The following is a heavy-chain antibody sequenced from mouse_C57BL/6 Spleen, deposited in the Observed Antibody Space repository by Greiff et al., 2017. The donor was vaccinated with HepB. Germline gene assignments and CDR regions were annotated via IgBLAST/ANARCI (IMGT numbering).Heavy chain of an antibody. D-gene: IGHD3-2*02. Sequence: QVQLQESGAELVKPGASAKLSCKASGYSFTEYTIYWVKQRSGQGLEWIGWFYPGSGSIKYNEKFKDKATLTADKSSSTVYMELSRLTSADSAVYFCARHEEEGYWGYWGQGTTLTVSS. V-gene: IGHV1-62-2*01. CDR3: ARHEEEGYWGY. CDR2: FYPGSGSI. J-gene: IGHJ2*01. CDR1: GYSFTEYT.